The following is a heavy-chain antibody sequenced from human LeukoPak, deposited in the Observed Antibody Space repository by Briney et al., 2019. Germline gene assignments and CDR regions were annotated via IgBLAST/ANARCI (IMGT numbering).Heavy chain of an antibody. CDR2: INHSGST. V-gene: IGHV4-34*01. J-gene: IGHJ6*03. CDR1: GGSFSGYY. Sequence: SETLSLTCAVYGGSFSGYYWSWIRQPPGKGLEWIGEINHSGSTNYNPSLKSRVTISVDTSKNQFSLKLSSVTAADTAVYYCARKSSAMVTFYYYYYMDVWGKGTTVTISS. D-gene: IGHD5-18*01. CDR3: ARKSSAMVTFYYYYYMDV.